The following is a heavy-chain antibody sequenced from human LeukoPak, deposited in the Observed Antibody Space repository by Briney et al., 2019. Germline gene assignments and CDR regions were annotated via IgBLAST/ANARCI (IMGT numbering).Heavy chain of an antibody. CDR3: TTDDHDILTGYADY. CDR2: IKRKTDGGTT. J-gene: IGHJ4*02. V-gene: IGHV3-15*01. D-gene: IGHD3-9*01. Sequence: GGSLRLSCAASGFTFSNAWMSWVRQAPGKGLEWVGRIKRKTDGGTTDHAAPVKGRFTISRDDSKNTLYLQMNSLKTEDTAVYYCTTDDHDILTGYADYWGQGTLVTVSS. CDR1: GFTFSNAW.